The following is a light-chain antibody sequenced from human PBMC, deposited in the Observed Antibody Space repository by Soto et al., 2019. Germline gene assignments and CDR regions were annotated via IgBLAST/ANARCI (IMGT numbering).Light chain of an antibody. Sequence: DIQTTQSPSSLSASVRDRVTITCRASQSISTYLNWYQQKPGKVPKLLIYAASTLQSGIPSRFSGSGSGTDFTLTINSLQREDFATYYCQQTYNTPLTFGGGTKVDIK. CDR1: QSISTY. CDR2: AAS. CDR3: QQTYNTPLT. J-gene: IGKJ4*01. V-gene: IGKV1-39*01.